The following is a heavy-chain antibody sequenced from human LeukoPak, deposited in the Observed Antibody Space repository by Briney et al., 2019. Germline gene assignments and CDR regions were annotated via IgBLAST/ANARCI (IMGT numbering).Heavy chain of an antibody. J-gene: IGHJ4*02. CDR1: GFRVSRYE. CDR2: ISGSGCKT. CDR3: AKGRYCSGGSCRSQFDY. D-gene: IGHD2-15*01. V-gene: IGHV3-23*01. Sequence: GGSHTLSRPASGFRVSRYEMNWVRQAPAKGLEGVAAISGSGCKTYYADSVKGRFTISRDNSKNPVYLQMHSLRAEDTAVYYCAKGRYCSGGSCRSQFDYWGQGTLVTVSS.